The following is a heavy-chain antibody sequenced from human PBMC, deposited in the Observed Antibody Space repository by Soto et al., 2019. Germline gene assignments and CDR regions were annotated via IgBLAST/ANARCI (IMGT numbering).Heavy chain of an antibody. D-gene: IGHD3-10*01. CDR3: ARCAGVTRVRGAAAPIDP. J-gene: IGHJ5*02. V-gene: IGHV4-39*01. CDR2: VYCSGST. CDR1: GVSISSSTYD. Sequence: AETLALTCTVSGVSISSSTYDWGWLRQPPGKGLEWIGSVYCSGSTYYNTSLKSRITISVDTSNNQFSLKLSSVTAADTAVYHCARCAGVTRVRGAAAPIDPWSQGTLVTVAS.